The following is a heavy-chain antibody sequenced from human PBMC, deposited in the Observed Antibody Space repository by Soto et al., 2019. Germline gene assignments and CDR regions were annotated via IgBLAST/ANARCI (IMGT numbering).Heavy chain of an antibody. CDR2: IKQDGSEK. D-gene: IGHD6-13*01. J-gene: IGHJ4*02. CDR1: GFTFSSYW. Sequence: GGSLRLSCAASGFTFSSYWMSWVRQAPGKGLEWVANIKQDGSEKYYVDYVKGRFTISGDNAKNSLYLQMNSLRAEDTAVYYCARVIKYRHGIAKLNYFDYWGQGTLVTVSS. CDR3: ARVIKYRHGIAKLNYFDY. V-gene: IGHV3-7*05.